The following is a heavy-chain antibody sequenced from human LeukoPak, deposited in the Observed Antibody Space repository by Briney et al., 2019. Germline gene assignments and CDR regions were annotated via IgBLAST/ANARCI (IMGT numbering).Heavy chain of an antibody. D-gene: IGHD6-19*01. V-gene: IGHV4-59*01. CDR2: ISYTGTT. CDR1: GGTISGYY. J-gene: IGHJ4*02. CDR3: ARYGSGWAFDY. Sequence: SETLSLTCTVSGGTISGYYWSWIRQPPGKGLEWIGYISYTGTTSYNPSLTSRVTTTAGTSTNQFSLKLITVTAADTAMYYCARYGSGWAFDYWGQGTLVTVSS.